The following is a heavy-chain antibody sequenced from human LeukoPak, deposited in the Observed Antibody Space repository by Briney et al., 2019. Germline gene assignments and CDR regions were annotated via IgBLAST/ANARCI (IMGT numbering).Heavy chain of an antibody. D-gene: IGHD2-15*01. CDR1: GGSLSGYY. J-gene: IGHJ4*02. V-gene: IGHV4-59*08. CDR2: IYYSGNT. Sequence: PSETLSLTRSVSGGSLSGYYWSWIRQPPGKGLEWIDYIYYSGNTNYNPSLRGRVTMSLDTSKRQFSLNLTSVTAADTAVYYCARQAGFGTPAYFDFWGQGVLVTVSS. CDR3: ARQAGFGTPAYFDF.